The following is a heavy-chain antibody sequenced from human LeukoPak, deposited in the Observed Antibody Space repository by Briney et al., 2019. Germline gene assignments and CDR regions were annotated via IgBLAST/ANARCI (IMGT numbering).Heavy chain of an antibody. CDR2: ISYDGSNK. CDR1: GSTFSSYG. CDR3: AKVAATIDVSYYYYMDV. D-gene: IGHD5-12*01. V-gene: IGHV3-30*18. Sequence: GGSLRLSCAASGSTFSSYGMHWVRQAPGKGLEWVAVISYDGSNKYYADSVKGRFTISRDNSKNTLYLQMNSLRAEDTAVYYCAKVAATIDVSYYYYMDVWGKGTTVTVSS. J-gene: IGHJ6*03.